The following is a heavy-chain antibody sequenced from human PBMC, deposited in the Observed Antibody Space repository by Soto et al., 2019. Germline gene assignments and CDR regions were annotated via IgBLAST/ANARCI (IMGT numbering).Heavy chain of an antibody. CDR2: INHSGST. CDR1: VGSFSGYD. J-gene: IGHJ6*02. Sequence: SETLSLTCAFYVGSFSGYDWSCIRHAPGKWLEWIGEINHSGSTNYNPSLKSRVTISVDTSKNQFSLKLSSVTAADTAVYYCARGPLRYFDWLPYYYGMDVWDQGTMVTVSS. V-gene: IGHV4-34*01. D-gene: IGHD3-9*01. CDR3: ARGPLRYFDWLPYYYGMDV.